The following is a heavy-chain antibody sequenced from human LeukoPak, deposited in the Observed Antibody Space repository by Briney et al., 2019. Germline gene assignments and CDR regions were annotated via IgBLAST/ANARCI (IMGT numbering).Heavy chain of an antibody. CDR1: GFTFSSYA. CDR2: ISGSGGST. D-gene: IGHD6-13*01. V-gene: IGHV3-23*01. J-gene: IGHJ4*02. Sequence: GGSLRLSCAASGFTFSSYAMSWVRQAPGKGLEWVSAISGSGGSTYYADSVKGRFTISRDNSKNTLYLQMNSLRAEDTAVYYCAKVIAVAGTGPLADWGQGTLVTVSS. CDR3: AKVIAVAGTGPLAD.